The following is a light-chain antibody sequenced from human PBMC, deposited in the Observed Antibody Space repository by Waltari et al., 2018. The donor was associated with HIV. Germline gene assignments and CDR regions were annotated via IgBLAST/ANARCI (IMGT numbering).Light chain of an antibody. CDR1: PGTFPRELH. CDR2: DAT. CDR3: LLSYGSVRL. Sequence: VVTQEPSLTVSPAGPVTPTFVSTPGTFPRELHPYWFQQKPGHAPRTLVYDATDKHSWTPARFSPSFLGGKAALTLTAAQPEDEADYYCLLSYGSVRLFGGGTRLTV. V-gene: IGLV7-46*01. J-gene: IGLJ2*01.